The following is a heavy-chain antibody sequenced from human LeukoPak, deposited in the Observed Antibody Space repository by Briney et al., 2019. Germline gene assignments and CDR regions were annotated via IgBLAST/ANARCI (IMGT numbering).Heavy chain of an antibody. CDR1: GGSISSGSYY. D-gene: IGHD6-13*01. Sequence: PSQTLSLTCTVSGGSISSGSYYWSWIRQSAGKGLEWIGRISTSGSTNYSPSLKGRVTISVDTSKNQFSLKLSSVTAADTAVYYCARVKAAAFPYYYYYMDVWGKGTTVTVSS. J-gene: IGHJ6*03. V-gene: IGHV4-61*02. CDR3: ARVKAAAFPYYYYYMDV. CDR2: ISTSGST.